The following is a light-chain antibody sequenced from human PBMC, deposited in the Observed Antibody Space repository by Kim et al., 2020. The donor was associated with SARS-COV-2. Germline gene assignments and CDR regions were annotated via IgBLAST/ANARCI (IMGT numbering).Light chain of an antibody. CDR1: QSVSSSY. CDR2: GAS. CDR3: QQYGSSPLT. J-gene: IGKJ4*01. V-gene: IGKV3-20*01. Sequence: EIVLTQPPGTLSLSPGERVTLSCRASQSVSSSYSAWYQHKPGQAPRLLIYGASSRATGIPDRFSGSGSGTDFTLTISRLEPEDFAVYYCQQYGSSPLTFGGGTKVDIK.